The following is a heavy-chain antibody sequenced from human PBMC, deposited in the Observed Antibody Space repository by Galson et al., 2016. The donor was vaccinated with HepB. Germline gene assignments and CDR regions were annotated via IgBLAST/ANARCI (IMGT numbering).Heavy chain of an antibody. CDR3: ARSGGKYSSLSYFFDP. J-gene: IGHJ5*02. CDR1: GFVFSAYG. CDR2: ISNAGSYR. D-gene: IGHD6-6*01. V-gene: IGHV3-21*01. Sequence: SLRLSCAGSGFVFSAYGFNWIRQAPGKGLEWVSSISNAGSYRHYTDSVKGRFTISRDNDKHSLYLQMNSLIAEDTAVYYCARSGGKYSSLSYFFDPWGQGTLVAVSS.